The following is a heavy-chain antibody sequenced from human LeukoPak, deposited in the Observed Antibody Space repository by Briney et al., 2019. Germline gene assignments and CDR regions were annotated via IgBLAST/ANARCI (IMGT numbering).Heavy chain of an antibody. D-gene: IGHD6-13*01. J-gene: IGHJ4*02. Sequence: SETLSLTCTVSGGSISTSNYYWGWIRQPPAKGLEWIGEVNHSGSTNYNPSLKSRVTMSVDTSKNQFSLNLRSVTAADTAIYYCARPRYSSSWYFDSWGQGTLVTVSS. V-gene: IGHV4-39*07. CDR3: ARPRYSSSWYFDS. CDR2: VNHSGST. CDR1: GGSISTSNYY.